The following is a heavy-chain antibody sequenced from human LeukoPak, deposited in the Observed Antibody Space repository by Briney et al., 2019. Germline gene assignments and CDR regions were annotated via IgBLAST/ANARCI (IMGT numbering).Heavy chain of an antibody. CDR2: IYYTGST. V-gene: IGHV4-59*02. J-gene: IGHJ4*02. Sequence: SETLSLTCTVSGGFVSDYYWSGLPQSPGKGVEWIGYIYYTGSTSYNPSLRSRVTMSADTSKNQFSLKLSSVTAADTAVYYCASRKLGNDYWGQGTLVTVSS. CDR3: ASRKLGNDY. CDR1: GGFVSDYY. D-gene: IGHD7-27*01.